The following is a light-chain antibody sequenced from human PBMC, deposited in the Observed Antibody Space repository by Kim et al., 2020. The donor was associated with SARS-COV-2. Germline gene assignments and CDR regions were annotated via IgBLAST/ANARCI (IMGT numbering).Light chain of an antibody. Sequence: SVSPGQTASITCSGDRLWNKYVCWYQQKPGQSPVVVIYQDTQRPSGIPERFSGSNSGNTATLTISGTQAMDEADYYCQAWDSTTTVFGGGTQLTVL. J-gene: IGLJ2*01. CDR3: QAWDSTTTV. CDR1: RLWNKY. CDR2: QDT. V-gene: IGLV3-1*01.